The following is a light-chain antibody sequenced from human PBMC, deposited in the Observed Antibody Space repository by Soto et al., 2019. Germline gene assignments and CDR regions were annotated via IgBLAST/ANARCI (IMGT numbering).Light chain of an antibody. CDR3: QSANSFPLT. J-gene: IGKJ4*01. V-gene: IGKV1-12*01. Sequence: DIQMTQSPSSVSASVGDRVTITCRTSQGISSWLAWYQQKPGKAPKLLIFAASSLQNGVPSRFXGXXXXXXXTXTISGLQPEDFATYYCQSANSFPLTFGGGTKVEIK. CDR2: AAS. CDR1: QGISSW.